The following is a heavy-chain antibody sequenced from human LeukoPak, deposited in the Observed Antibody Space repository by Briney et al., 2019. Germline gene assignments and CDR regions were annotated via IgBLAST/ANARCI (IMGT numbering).Heavy chain of an antibody. V-gene: IGHV3-7*01. D-gene: IGHD2-2*01. CDR2: IKQDGSEQ. J-gene: IGHJ4*02. CDR1: GFTFSHYW. Sequence: PGGSLRLSCAASGFTFSHYWMTWVRQAPGKGLEWVANIKQDGSEQYYVDSVKGRFTISRDNAKNSLYLQMNSLRVEDTAVYYRARDKCSSTSCLYDYWGQGTLVTVSS. CDR3: ARDKCSSTSCLYDY.